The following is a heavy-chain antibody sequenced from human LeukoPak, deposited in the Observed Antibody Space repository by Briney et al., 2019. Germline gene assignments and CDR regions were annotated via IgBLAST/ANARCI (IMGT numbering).Heavy chain of an antibody. Sequence: GGSLRLSCAASGFTFSSYWMSWVRQAPGKGLEWVANIKQDGSEKYYVDSVKGRFTISRDNAKNSLYLQMNSLRAEDTAVYYCARGALRRDGYIGDRWGQGTLVTVSS. CDR2: IKQDGSEK. CDR3: ARGALRRDGYIGDR. D-gene: IGHD5-24*01. V-gene: IGHV3-7*01. CDR1: GFTFSSYW. J-gene: IGHJ4*02.